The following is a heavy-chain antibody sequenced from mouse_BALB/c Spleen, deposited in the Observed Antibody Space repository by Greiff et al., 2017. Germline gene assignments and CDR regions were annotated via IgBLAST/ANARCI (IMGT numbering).Heavy chain of an antibody. CDR1: GYSITSGYY. D-gene: IGHD2-1*01. CDR3: ASGNYWFAY. J-gene: IGHJ3*01. V-gene: IGHV3-6*02. Sequence: EVKLQESGPGLVKPSQSLSLTCSVTGYSITSGYYWNWIRQFPGNKLEWMGYISYDGSNNYNPSLKNRISITRDTSKNQFFLKLNSVTTEDTATYYCASGNYWFAYWGQGTLVTVSA. CDR2: ISYDGSN.